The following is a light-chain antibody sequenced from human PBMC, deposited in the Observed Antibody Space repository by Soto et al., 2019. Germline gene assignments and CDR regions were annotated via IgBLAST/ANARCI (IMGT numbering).Light chain of an antibody. CDR1: QSVSSY. J-gene: IGKJ3*01. CDR2: DAS. CDR3: QQRSNWLFT. Sequence: EIVLTQSPATLSLSPGERATLSCRASQSVSSYLAWYQQKPGQAPRLLIYDASNRATGLPARFSGSGSGTDFTITISSLEPEDFAVYYCQQRSNWLFTFGPGTKVDIK. V-gene: IGKV3-11*01.